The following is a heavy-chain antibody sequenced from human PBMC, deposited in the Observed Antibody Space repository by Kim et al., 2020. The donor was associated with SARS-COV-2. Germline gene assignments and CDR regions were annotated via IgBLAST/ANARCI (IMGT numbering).Heavy chain of an antibody. V-gene: IGHV4-31*03. CDR1: GGSISSGGYY. J-gene: IGHJ4*02. Sequence: SETLSLTCTVSGGSISSGGYYWSWIRQHPGKGLEWIGYIYYSGSTYYNPSLKSRVTISVDTSKNQFSLKLSSVTAADTAVYYCARGTLEMATISGYFDYWGQGTLVTVSS. D-gene: IGHD5-12*01. CDR3: ARGTLEMATISGYFDY. CDR2: IYYSGST.